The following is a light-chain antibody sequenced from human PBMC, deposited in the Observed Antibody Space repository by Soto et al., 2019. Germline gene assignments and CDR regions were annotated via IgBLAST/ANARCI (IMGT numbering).Light chain of an antibody. V-gene: IGLV2-23*02. CDR3: CSYVGSSLLV. J-gene: IGLJ2*01. CDR2: KVS. CDR1: NSDIGRYNV. Sequence: QSALTQPASVSGSPGQSITISCTGTNSDIGRYNVVSWYQQLPGKAPKLIIYKVSERPSGISDRFSGSKSVSTASLTISGLQDEDEADYYCCSYVGSSLLVFGGGTKLTVL.